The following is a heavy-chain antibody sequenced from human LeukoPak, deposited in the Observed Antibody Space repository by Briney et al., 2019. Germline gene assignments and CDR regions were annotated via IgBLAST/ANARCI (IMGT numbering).Heavy chain of an antibody. J-gene: IGHJ4*02. D-gene: IGHD6-19*01. CDR1: GGSVSSNSYY. Sequence: PSETLSLTCTVSGGSVSSNSYYWSWVRQPPGKGLEWIGFIDYTENANYNPSLKSRVTISLDTSKNQFSVKVMSVTAADTAVYHCARIPVAKTFDYWGQGTLVTVSS. CDR3: ARIPVAKTFDY. V-gene: IGHV4-61*01. CDR2: IDYTENA.